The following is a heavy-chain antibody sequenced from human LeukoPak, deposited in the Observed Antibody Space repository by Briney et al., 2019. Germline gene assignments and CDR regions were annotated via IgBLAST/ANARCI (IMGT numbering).Heavy chain of an antibody. J-gene: IGHJ6*03. CDR1: GYSISSGFY. Sequence: SETLSLTCSVSGYSISSGFYWDWIRQPPGKGLEWIGSIYHDGSTYYNPSLKSRVTISVDTSKNQFSLKLSSVTAADTAVYYCARGGKLRFLEWLRYYYMDVWGKGTTVTVSS. CDR3: ARGGKLRFLEWLRYYYMDV. V-gene: IGHV4-38-2*02. D-gene: IGHD3-3*01. CDR2: IYHDGST.